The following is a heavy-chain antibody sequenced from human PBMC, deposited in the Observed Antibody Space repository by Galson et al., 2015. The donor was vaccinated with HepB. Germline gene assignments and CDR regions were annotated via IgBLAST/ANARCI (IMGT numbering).Heavy chain of an antibody. D-gene: IGHD3-16*02. Sequence: SLRLSCAASGFTFSNAWMSWVRQAPGKGLEWVGRIKSKTDGGTTDYAAPVKGRFTISRDDSKNTLYLQMNSLKTEDTAVYYCTTSPQILDIYDYVWGSYRSTYYYYGMDVWGQGTTVTVSS. CDR2: IKSKTDGGTT. J-gene: IGHJ6*02. CDR1: GFTFSNAW. V-gene: IGHV3-15*01. CDR3: TTSPQILDIYDYVWGSYRSTYYYYGMDV.